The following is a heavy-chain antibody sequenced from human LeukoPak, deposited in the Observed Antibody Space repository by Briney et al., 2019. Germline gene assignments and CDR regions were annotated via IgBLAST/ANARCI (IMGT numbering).Heavy chain of an antibody. CDR1: GGTXSNVX. D-gene: IGHD2-2*01. J-gene: IGHJ6*03. V-gene: IGHV1-69*05. Sequence: SGGTXSNVXXXXXGXAPGXXXEGXGXMXAIFGAGNYAKKFQGRVKITTDESTSTAYMELSSLRSEDTAVYYCARVPYCSSTSCHDYYMDVWGKGTTVTVSS. CDR3: ARVPYCSSTSCHDYYMDV. CDR2: MXAIFGAG.